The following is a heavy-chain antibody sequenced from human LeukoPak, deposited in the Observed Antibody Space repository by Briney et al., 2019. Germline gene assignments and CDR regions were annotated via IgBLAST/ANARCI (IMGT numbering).Heavy chain of an antibody. CDR2: IWYDGSNK. Sequence: GGSLRLSCAASGFTFSSYGMHWVRQAPGKGLEWVAVIWYDGSNKYYADSVKGRFTISRDNSKNTLYLQMNSLRAEDTAVYYCARGGSGYDFWSGVNCFDPWGQGTLVTVSS. CDR1: GFTFSSYG. D-gene: IGHD3-3*01. CDR3: ARGGSGYDFWSGVNCFDP. V-gene: IGHV3-33*01. J-gene: IGHJ5*02.